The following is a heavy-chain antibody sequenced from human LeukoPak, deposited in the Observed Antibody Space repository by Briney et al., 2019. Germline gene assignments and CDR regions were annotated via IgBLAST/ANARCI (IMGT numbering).Heavy chain of an antibody. J-gene: IGHJ6*03. CDR2: ISSSSSTI. CDR3: ARAEGDYYYYFYMDV. V-gene: IGHV3-48*01. Sequence: GGSLRLSCAASGFTFSSYGMTWVRQAPGKGLEWVSYISSSSSTIYYADSVKGRFTISRDNAKNSLYLQLNSLRAEDTAVYYCARAEGDYYYYFYMDVWGKGTTVTVSS. CDR1: GFTFSSYG.